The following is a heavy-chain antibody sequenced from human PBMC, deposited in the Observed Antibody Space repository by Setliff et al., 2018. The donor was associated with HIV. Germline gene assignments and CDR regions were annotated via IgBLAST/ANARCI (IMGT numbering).Heavy chain of an antibody. CDR3: ARGAEDLAINPPSFDYYFDY. Sequence: ASVKVSCKASGYTFTGYYMHWVRQAPGQGLEWMGRINPNSGGTNYAQKFQGRVTMTRDTSISTAYMELSRLRSDDTAVYYCARGAEDLAINPPSFDYYFDYWGQGTPVTV. D-gene: IGHD3-9*01. V-gene: IGHV1-2*06. CDR1: GYTFTGYY. CDR2: INPNSGGT. J-gene: IGHJ4*02.